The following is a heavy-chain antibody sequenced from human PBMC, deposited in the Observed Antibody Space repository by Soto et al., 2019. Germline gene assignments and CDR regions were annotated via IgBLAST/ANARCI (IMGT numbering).Heavy chain of an antibody. Sequence: GASVKASCKSSGYTFTSYGISWARQSPGQGLEWMGWISANNGNTKYAQDLQGRVTLITDTSTSTAYMELRGLMYDDTAVYYCARCSGGTCYASYAFDIWGQGTMVTVS. V-gene: IGHV1-18*01. J-gene: IGHJ3*02. D-gene: IGHD2-15*01. CDR1: GYTFTSYG. CDR3: ARCSGGTCYASYAFDI. CDR2: ISANNGNT.